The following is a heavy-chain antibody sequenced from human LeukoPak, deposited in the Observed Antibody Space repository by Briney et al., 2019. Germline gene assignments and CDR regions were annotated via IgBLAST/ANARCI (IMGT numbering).Heavy chain of an antibody. D-gene: IGHD3-9*01. CDR1: GYTFTSYG. CDR2: ISAYNGNT. J-gene: IGHJ6*02. CDR3: ARGTHFDWLLTSRDYGMDV. Sequence: ASVKVSCKASGYTFTSYGISWVRQAPGQGLEWMGWISAYNGNTNYAQKLQGRVTMTTDTSTSTAYMELRSLRSDDTAVYYCARGTHFDWLLTSRDYGMDVWGQGTTVTVSS. V-gene: IGHV1-18*01.